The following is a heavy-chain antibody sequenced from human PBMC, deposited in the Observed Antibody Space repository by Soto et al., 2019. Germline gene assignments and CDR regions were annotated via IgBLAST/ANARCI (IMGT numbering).Heavy chain of an antibody. CDR3: ARPHDYVWGSYRTIQSYGMDV. Sequence: QVQLVQSGAEVKKHGSSVKVSCKASGYTFTSYDINWVRQATGQGLELMGWMNPNSGNKDYAQKFQGRVTMTRNTSISTAYMELSRLRSEDTAVYYCARPHDYVWGSYRTIQSYGMDVWGQGTTVTVSS. V-gene: IGHV1-8*01. J-gene: IGHJ6*02. D-gene: IGHD3-16*02. CDR1: GYTFTSYD. CDR2: MNPNSGNK.